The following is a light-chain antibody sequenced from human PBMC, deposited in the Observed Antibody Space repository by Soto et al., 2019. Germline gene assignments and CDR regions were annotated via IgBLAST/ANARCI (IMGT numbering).Light chain of an antibody. V-gene: IGLV2-18*01. CDR1: SSDFGSYNR. Sequence: QSVLTQPPSVSGSPGQSGTISCTGTSSDFGSYNRVSWYQRPPGTRPKLMIYEVNNRPSGVPDRFSGSKSGNTASLTISGLQAEDEAEYYCSLYTTDSTYGFGTGTKVTVL. CDR2: EVN. J-gene: IGLJ1*01. CDR3: SLYTTDSTYG.